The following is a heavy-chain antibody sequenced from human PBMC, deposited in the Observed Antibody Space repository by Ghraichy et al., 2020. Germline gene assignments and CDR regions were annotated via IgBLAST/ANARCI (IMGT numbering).Heavy chain of an antibody. Sequence: GESLRLSCAASGFSFSNYGMHWVRQAPGKGLEWVSIISYDGSVKYYVDSVKGRFTISRDNSRNSLYLQMNSLRPEDTAVYYFAKDPGVGTNSRLYSYYYMDVWGKGTTVTVSS. J-gene: IGHJ6*03. CDR2: ISYDGSVK. CDR3: AKDPGVGTNSRLYSYYYMDV. CDR1: GFSFSNYG. D-gene: IGHD1-26*01. V-gene: IGHV3-30*18.